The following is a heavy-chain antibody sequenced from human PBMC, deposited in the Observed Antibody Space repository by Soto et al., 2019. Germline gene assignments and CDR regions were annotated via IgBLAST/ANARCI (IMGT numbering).Heavy chain of an antibody. J-gene: IGHJ6*02. D-gene: IGHD3-22*01. Sequence: PGGSLRLSCAASGFTFSSYSMNWVRQAPGKGLEWVSSISSSSSYIYYADSVKGRFTISRDNAKNSLYLQMNSLRAEDTAVYYCARGPYYYDSSGYYYDYYYYGMDVWGQGTTVTVSS. CDR2: ISSSSSYI. V-gene: IGHV3-21*01. CDR3: ARGPYYYDSSGYYYDYYYYGMDV. CDR1: GFTFSSYS.